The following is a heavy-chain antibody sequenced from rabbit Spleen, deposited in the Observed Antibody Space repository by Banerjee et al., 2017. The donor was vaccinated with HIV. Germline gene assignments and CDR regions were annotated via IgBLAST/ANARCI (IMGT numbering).Heavy chain of an antibody. CDR3: ARGSATMTMVIAGYYLSL. CDR1: GVSFSSNYF. CDR2: IHSENTGRT. D-gene: IGHD2-1*01. V-gene: IGHV1S45*01. Sequence: QEQLEESGGGLVQPEGSLTLTCTAAGVSFSSNYFMCGGRQAPGKGLEWIGCIHSENTGRTYYASWAKGRSNISKTSSTTVTLQMTSLTAADTATYFCARGSATMTMVIAGYYLSLWGQGTLVTVS. J-gene: IGHJ4*01.